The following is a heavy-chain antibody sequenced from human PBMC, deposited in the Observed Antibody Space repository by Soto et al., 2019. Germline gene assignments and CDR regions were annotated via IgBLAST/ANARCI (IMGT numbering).Heavy chain of an antibody. CDR2: IYYSGST. CDR1: GGSISSSSYY. CDR3: ASQAQIAARLSDY. D-gene: IGHD6-6*01. J-gene: IGHJ4*02. V-gene: IGHV4-39*01. Sequence: SETLSLTCTVSGGSISSSSYYWGWIRQPPGKGLEWIGSIYYSGSTYYNPSLKSRVTISVDTSKNQFSLKLSSVTAADTAVYYCASQAQIAARLSDYRGQGTLVTVSS.